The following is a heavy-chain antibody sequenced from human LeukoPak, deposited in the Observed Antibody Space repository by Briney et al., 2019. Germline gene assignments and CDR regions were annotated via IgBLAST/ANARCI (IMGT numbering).Heavy chain of an antibody. CDR3: RLAYCGGDCYSSYYYYGMDV. Sequence: SVKVSCKASGGTFSSYAISWVRQAPGQGLECRGGIIPIFGTANYAQKFQGRVTITADESTSTAYMELSSLRSEDTAVYFCRLAYCGGDCYSSYYYYGMDVWGQGTTVTVSS. J-gene: IGHJ6*02. CDR2: IIPIFGTA. D-gene: IGHD2-21*02. CDR1: GGTFSSYA. V-gene: IGHV1-69*13.